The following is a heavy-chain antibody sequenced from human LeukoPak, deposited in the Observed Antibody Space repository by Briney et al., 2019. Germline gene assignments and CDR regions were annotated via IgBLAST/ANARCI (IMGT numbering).Heavy chain of an antibody. Sequence: GGSLRLSCAASGFTFSSYGMHWVRQAPGKGLEWVAVISYDGSNKYYADSVKGRYTISRDNSKNTLYLQMNSLRAEDTAVYYCASLTTVTFDYWGQGTLVTVSS. CDR3: ASLTTVTFDY. D-gene: IGHD4-17*01. J-gene: IGHJ4*02. CDR1: GFTFSSYG. CDR2: ISYDGSNK. V-gene: IGHV3-30*19.